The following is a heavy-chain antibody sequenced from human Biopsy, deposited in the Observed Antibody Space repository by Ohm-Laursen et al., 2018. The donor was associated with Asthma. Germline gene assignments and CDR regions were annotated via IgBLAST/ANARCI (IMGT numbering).Heavy chain of an antibody. J-gene: IGHJ4*01. CDR1: GFSLSSSGAN. V-gene: IGHV2-70*04. CDR3: TRHNDY. CDR2: IDWEEDK. D-gene: IGHD1-14*01. Sequence: PTQTLTLTCSSSGFSLSSSGANVNWIRQPPGKALEWLARIDWEEDKFYSTSLRTRLTISKGSSEDQVILTMTNMGPVDTATYYCTRHNDYWGPGILVTVSS.